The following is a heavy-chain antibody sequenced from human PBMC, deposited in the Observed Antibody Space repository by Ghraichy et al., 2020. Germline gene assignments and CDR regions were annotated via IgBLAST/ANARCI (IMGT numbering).Heavy chain of an antibody. Sequence: GGSLRLSCKGSGYSFTSYWIGWVRQMPGKGLEWMGIIYPGDSDTRYSPSFQGQVTISADKSISTAYLQWSSLKASDTAMYYCARHLLNNWFDPWGQGTLVTVSS. D-gene: IGHD2-8*01. V-gene: IGHV5-51*01. CDR1: GYSFTSYW. CDR3: ARHLLNNWFDP. CDR2: IYPGDSDT. J-gene: IGHJ5*02.